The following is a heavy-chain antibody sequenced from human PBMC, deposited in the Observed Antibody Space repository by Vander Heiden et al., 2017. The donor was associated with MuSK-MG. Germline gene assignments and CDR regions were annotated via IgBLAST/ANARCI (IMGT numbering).Heavy chain of an antibody. CDR3: ARDRRVVVTSPDAFDI. J-gene: IGHJ3*02. CDR1: GFTVRSNY. Sequence: EVQLVESGGGLIQPGGSLRLSCAASGFTVRSNYMSWVRQAPGKGLEWVSVIYSGGSTYYADSVKGRFTIFRDNSKNTLYLQMNSLRAEDTAVYYCARDRRVVVTSPDAFDIWGQGTMVTVSS. V-gene: IGHV3-53*01. CDR2: IYSGGST. D-gene: IGHD3-22*01.